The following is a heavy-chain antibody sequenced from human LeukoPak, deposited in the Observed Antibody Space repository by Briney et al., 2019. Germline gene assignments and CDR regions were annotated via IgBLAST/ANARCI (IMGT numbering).Heavy chain of an antibody. J-gene: IGHJ4*02. V-gene: IGHV1-69-2*01. CDR3: ATVRAVAGNVDY. D-gene: IGHD6-19*01. Sequence: ASVKVSCXVSGYTFTDYYMHWVQQAPGKGLEWMGLVDPEDGETIYAEKFQGRVTITADTSTDTAYMELSSLRSEDTAVYYCATVRAVAGNVDYWGQGTLVTVSS. CDR1: GYTFTDYY. CDR2: VDPEDGET.